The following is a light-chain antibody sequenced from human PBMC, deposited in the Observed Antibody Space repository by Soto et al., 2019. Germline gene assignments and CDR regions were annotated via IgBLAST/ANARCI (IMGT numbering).Light chain of an antibody. V-gene: IGKV1-5*01. J-gene: IGKJ1*01. CDR3: QQYNSFTWT. CDR1: QSISSW. CDR2: DAS. Sequence: DIQMTQSPSTLSASVGDRVTITCRASQSISSWLAWYQQKPGKAPKLLIYDASSLESGVPSRVSGSGSGTEFTLTISSLQPDDFATYECQQYNSFTWTFGQGTKVEIK.